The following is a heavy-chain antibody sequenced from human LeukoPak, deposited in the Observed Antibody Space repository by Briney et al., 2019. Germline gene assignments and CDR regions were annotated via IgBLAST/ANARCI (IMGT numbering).Heavy chain of an antibody. CDR3: ARARYYYYMDV. CDR1: GYTFTSYD. V-gene: IGHV1-8*03. CDR2: MNPNSGNT. Sequence: ASVKVSCKASGYTFTSYDINWVRQATGRGLEWMGWMNPNSGNTGYAQKFQGRVTITRNTSISTAYMELSSLRSEDTAVYYCARARYYYYMDVWGKGTTVTVSS. J-gene: IGHJ6*03.